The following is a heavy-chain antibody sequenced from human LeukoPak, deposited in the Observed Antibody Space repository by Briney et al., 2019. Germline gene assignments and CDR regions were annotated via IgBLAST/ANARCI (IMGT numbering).Heavy chain of an antibody. D-gene: IGHD3-22*01. CDR2: INHSGST. J-gene: IGHJ4*02. CDR1: GGSFSGYY. Sequence: PSETLSLTCAVYGGSFSGYYWSWIRQPPGKGLEWIGEINHSGSTNYNPSLKSRVTISVDTSKNQFSLKLSSVTAADTAVYYCAGVAYYDSSGYLVDYWGQGTLVTVSS. CDR3: AGVAYYDSSGYLVDY. V-gene: IGHV4-34*01.